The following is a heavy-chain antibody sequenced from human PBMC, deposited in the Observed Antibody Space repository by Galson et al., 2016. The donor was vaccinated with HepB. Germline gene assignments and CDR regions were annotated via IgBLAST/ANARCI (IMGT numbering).Heavy chain of an antibody. Sequence: LSLTCAVSGGSISSGSYSWSWIRQPPGKGLEWIGFIFHSGSTYSNPSLKSRVTMSVDRSKNQFSLKLSSVTAADTAVYYCARQFSGYEFDYWGQGTLVTVSS. D-gene: IGHD5-12*01. CDR1: GGSISSGSYS. V-gene: IGHV4-30-2*01. CDR3: ARQFSGYEFDY. J-gene: IGHJ4*02. CDR2: IFHSGST.